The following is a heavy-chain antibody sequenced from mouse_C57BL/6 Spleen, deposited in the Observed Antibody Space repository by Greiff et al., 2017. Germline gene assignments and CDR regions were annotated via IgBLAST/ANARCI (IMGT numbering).Heavy chain of an antibody. Sequence: QVQLQQSGPELVKPGASVKISCKASGYAFSSSWMNWVKQRPGKGLEWSGRIYPGDGDTNYNGKFKGKATLTADKSSSTAYMQLSSLTSEDSAVYFCASSNWGYWGQGTTLTVSS. V-gene: IGHV1-82*01. CDR2: IYPGDGDT. CDR1: GYAFSSSW. CDR3: ASSNWGY. D-gene: IGHD2-5*01. J-gene: IGHJ2*01.